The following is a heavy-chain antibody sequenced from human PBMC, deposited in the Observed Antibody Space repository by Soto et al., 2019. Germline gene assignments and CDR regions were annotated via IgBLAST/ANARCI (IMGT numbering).Heavy chain of an antibody. CDR3: AGGIAVVPAAYYYYYMDV. D-gene: IGHD2-2*01. CDR1: GGSFSGYY. V-gene: IGHV4-34*01. Sequence: SETLSLTCAVYGGSFSGYYWSWIRQPPGKGLEWIGEINHSGSTNYNPSLKSRVTISVDTSKNQFSLKLSSVTAADTAVYYCAGGIAVVPAAYYYYYMDVWGKGTTVTVSS. J-gene: IGHJ6*03. CDR2: INHSGST.